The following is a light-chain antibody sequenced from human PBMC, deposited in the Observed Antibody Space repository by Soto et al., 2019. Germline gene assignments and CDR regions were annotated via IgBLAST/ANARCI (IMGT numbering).Light chain of an antibody. V-gene: IGLV2-14*01. Sequence: QSALTQPASVSGSPGQSITISCTGTSSDVGGYNYVSWYQQHPGKAPKLRIYDVSNRPSVVSNRFSGSKSGNTASLTISGLQAEDEADYFCSSYKSSSTPFLFGTGTKLTVL. CDR2: DVS. J-gene: IGLJ1*01. CDR1: SSDVGGYNY. CDR3: SSYKSSSTPFL.